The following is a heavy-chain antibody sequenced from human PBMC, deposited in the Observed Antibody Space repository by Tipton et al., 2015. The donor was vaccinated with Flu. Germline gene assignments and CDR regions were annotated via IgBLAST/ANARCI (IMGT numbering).Heavy chain of an antibody. CDR1: GYSISSGYY. Sequence: TLSLTCTVSGYSISSGYYWGWIRQPPGKGLEWIGSIYHSGSTYYNPSLQSRVTISVDTPKNQFSLKLSSVTAADTAVYYCGRLQTRWAFDIWGQGTMVPVSS. D-gene: IGHD5-24*01. CDR3: GRLQTRWAFDI. CDR2: IYHSGST. V-gene: IGHV4-38-2*02. J-gene: IGHJ3*02.